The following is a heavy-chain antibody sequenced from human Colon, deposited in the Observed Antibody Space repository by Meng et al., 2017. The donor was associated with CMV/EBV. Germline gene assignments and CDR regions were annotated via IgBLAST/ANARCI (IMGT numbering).Heavy chain of an antibody. CDR3: AQDRDCTSNSCPNYDMDV. CDR1: GFTFDEYV. J-gene: IGHJ6*02. CDR2: ISWNSGSI. D-gene: IGHD2-2*01. V-gene: IGHV3-9*01. Sequence: GGSLRLSCVASGFTFDEYVMHWVRQAPGKGLEWVSGISWNSGSIGYADSVKGRFTISRDNAKNTVYLQMDSLRAEDTALYFCAQDRDCTSNSCPNYDMDVWGQGTTVTVSS.